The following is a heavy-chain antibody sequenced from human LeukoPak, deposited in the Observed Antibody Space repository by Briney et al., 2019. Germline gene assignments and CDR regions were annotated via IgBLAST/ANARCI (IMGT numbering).Heavy chain of an antibody. CDR1: GFTFSSYS. J-gene: IGHJ4*02. CDR3: ARAGWSYSFDY. V-gene: IGHV3-66*01. D-gene: IGHD1-26*01. Sequence: GGSLRLSCAASGFTFSSYSMSWVRQAPGKGLEWVSVIYSGGSTYYADSVKGRFTISRDNSKNTLYLQMNSLRAEDTAVYYCARAGWSYSFDYWGQGTLVTVSS. CDR2: IYSGGST.